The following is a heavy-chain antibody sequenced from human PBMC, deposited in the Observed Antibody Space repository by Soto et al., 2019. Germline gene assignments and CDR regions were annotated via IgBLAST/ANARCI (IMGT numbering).Heavy chain of an antibody. D-gene: IGHD1-1*01. CDR3: VKGYWKGDV. V-gene: IGHV3-23*01. Sequence: EVQLLESGGGLVQPGGSLRLSCAASGFTFSTYAMNWVRQAPGNGLEWVSAISGSGGSIHYADSVKGRFTISRDNSKNTLYLQMNRLRDEGTAVYHCVKGYWKGDVWGQGTTVTVSS. CDR1: GFTFSTYA. J-gene: IGHJ6*02. CDR2: ISGSGGSI.